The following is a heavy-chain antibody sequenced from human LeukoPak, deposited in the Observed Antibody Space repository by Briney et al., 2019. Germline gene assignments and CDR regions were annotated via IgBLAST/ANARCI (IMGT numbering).Heavy chain of an antibody. Sequence: SETLSLTCTVSGGSISSSSYYWGWIRQPPGKGLEWIGSIYYSGSTYYNPSLKSRVTISVDTSKNQFSLKLSSVTAADTAVYYCARLGVVRGVSFDYWGQGTLVTVSS. V-gene: IGHV4-39*01. CDR3: ARLGVVRGVSFDY. CDR1: GGSISSSSYY. D-gene: IGHD3-10*01. CDR2: IYYSGST. J-gene: IGHJ4*02.